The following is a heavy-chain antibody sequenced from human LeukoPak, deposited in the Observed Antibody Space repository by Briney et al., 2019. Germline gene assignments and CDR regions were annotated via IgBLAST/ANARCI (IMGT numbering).Heavy chain of an antibody. CDR1: GYAIISGGFS. D-gene: IGHD3-10*01. Sequence: PSQTLSLTCTVSGYAIISGGFSWNWIRQPPGKGLEWIGCIYDRGPAHYNPSLKSRFTISVDRPKNQFFLNVTSLTAADTAVYYCARSRQASGLFSSWGQGTLVVISS. J-gene: IGHJ5*02. CDR3: ARSRQASGLFSS. V-gene: IGHV4-30-2*01. CDR2: IYDRGPA.